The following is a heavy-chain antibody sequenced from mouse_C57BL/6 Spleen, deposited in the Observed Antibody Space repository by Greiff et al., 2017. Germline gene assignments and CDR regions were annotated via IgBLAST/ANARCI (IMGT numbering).Heavy chain of an antibody. V-gene: IGHV1-82*01. D-gene: IGHD5-1*01. J-gene: IGHJ1*03. CDR2: IYPGAGDT. Sequence: QVHVKQSGPELVKPGASVTISCKASGYAFSSSWMNWVKQRPGKGLEWIGRIYPGAGDTNYNGKFKGKATLTADKSSSTAYMQLSSLTSEDSAVSFCARCVVPWYFDVWGTGTTVTVSS. CDR1: GYAFSSSW. CDR3: ARCVVPWYFDV.